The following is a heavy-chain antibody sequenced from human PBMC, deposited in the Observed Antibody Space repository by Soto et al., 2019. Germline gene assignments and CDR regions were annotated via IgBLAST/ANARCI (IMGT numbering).Heavy chain of an antibody. CDR1: GFTFSSYG. D-gene: IGHD1-26*01. CDR3: AKQLLQPAQAFDI. Sequence: LRLSCAASGFTFSSYGMHWVRQAPGKGLEWVAVISYDGSNKYYADSVKGRFTISRDNSKNTLYLQMNSLRAEDTAVYYCAKQLLQPAQAFDIWGQGTMVTVSS. V-gene: IGHV3-30*18. J-gene: IGHJ3*02. CDR2: ISYDGSNK.